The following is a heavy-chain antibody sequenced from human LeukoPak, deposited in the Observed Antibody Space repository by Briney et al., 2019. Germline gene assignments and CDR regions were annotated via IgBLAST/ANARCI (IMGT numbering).Heavy chain of an antibody. V-gene: IGHV1-18*01. D-gene: IGHD1-26*01. CDR1: GYTFTSYG. Sequence: ASVKVSCKASGYTFTSYGISWVRQAPGQGLEWMGWISAYNGNTNYAQKLQGRVTMTADTSTSTAYMELSRLRSDDTAVYYCARASRVFNIVGATSWSFDYWGQGTLVTVSS. CDR2: ISAYNGNT. CDR3: ARASRVFNIVGATSWSFDY. J-gene: IGHJ4*02.